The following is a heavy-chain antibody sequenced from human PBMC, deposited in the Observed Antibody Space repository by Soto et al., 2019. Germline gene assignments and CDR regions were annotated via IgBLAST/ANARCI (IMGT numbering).Heavy chain of an antibody. CDR1: GFTFSTFA. Sequence: GGSLRLSCSASGFTFSTFAVHWVRQAPGKGLEWVAVISADGTNKYYAASVKGRFTISRDNSKNTLFLQMDSLRTEDTAMYYCARAPTSRFDYWGQGTLVTVSS. V-gene: IGHV3-30-3*01. CDR2: ISADGTNK. J-gene: IGHJ4*02. CDR3: ARAPTSRFDY.